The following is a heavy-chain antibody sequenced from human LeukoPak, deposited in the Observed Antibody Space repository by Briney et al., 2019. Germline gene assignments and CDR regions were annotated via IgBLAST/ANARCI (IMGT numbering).Heavy chain of an antibody. D-gene: IGHD3-22*01. CDR3: AKDREIVVDTTHPRFAMHV. Sequence: GGSLRLSRAASGFTFNNYAMNWVRQAPGKGLEWVSTITGYSTKTYYSDSVKGRFTISRDNSMNTLYLQMTSLRAEDAAVYYCAKDREIVVDTTHPRFAMHVWGEGTTVTVSS. J-gene: IGHJ6*04. CDR1: GFTFNNYA. CDR2: ITGYSTKT. V-gene: IGHV3-23*01.